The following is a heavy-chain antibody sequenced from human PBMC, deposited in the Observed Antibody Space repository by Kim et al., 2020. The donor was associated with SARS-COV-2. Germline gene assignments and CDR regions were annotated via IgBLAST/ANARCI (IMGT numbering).Heavy chain of an antibody. V-gene: IGHV3-74*01. CDR3: ARPSSTSCPFYYMDV. J-gene: IGHJ6*03. CDR2: MNSDGSST. Sequence: GGSLRLSCAAAGVTFSTYWMDWVRQAPGKGLVWVARMNSDGSSTNYADSVKGRFTISRDNAKNTLYLQMNSLRAEDTAVYYCARPSSTSCPFYYMDVWGKWTTFTVS. D-gene: IGHD2-2*01. CDR1: GVTFSTYW.